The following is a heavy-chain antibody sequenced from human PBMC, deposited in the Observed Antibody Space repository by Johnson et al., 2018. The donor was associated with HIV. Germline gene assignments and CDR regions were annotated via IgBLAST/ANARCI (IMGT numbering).Heavy chain of an antibody. J-gene: IGHJ3*02. Sequence: VQLVESGGGVVQPGRSLRLSCAAPGFTFSSYAMHWVRQAPGKGLEWVAVITYDGSNKYYADSVKGRFTISRDNSKNSLYLQMNSLRTEDTALYYCAKAQGSLPVEIYAFDIWGQGTMVTVSS. CDR1: GFTFSSYA. V-gene: IGHV3-30*04. D-gene: IGHD1-26*01. CDR2: ITYDGSNK. CDR3: AKAQGSLPVEIYAFDI.